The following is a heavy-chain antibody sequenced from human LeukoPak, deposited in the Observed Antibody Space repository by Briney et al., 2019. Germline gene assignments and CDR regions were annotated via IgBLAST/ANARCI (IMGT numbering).Heavy chain of an antibody. J-gene: IGHJ3*02. CDR2: IIPIFGTA. CDR1: GGTFSSYA. D-gene: IGHD3-3*01. Sequence: SVKVSCKASGGTFSSYAISWVRQAPGQGLEWMGGIIPIFGTANYAQKFQGRVTITADESTSTAYMELSSLRSEDTAVYYCASAIFGVVMNDAFDIWGQGTMVTVSS. V-gene: IGHV1-69*13. CDR3: ASAIFGVVMNDAFDI.